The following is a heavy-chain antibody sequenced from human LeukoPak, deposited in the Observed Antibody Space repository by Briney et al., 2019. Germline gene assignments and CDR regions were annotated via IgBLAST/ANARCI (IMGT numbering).Heavy chain of an antibody. CDR1: GGTFSSYA. D-gene: IGHD6-19*01. V-gene: IGHV1-69*05. Sequence: SVKVSCKASGGTFSSYAISWVRQAPGQGLEWMGGIIPIFGTANYAQKFQGRVTITTDESTSTAYMELSSLRSEDTAVHYCARVSSGIAVAGTKNWFDPWGQGTLVTVSS. CDR3: ARVSSGIAVAGTKNWFDP. J-gene: IGHJ5*02. CDR2: IIPIFGTA.